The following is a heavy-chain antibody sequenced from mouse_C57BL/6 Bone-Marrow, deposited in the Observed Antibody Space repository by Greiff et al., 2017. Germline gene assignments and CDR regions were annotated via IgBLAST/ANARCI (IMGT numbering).Heavy chain of an antibody. CDR1: GFTFSSYA. CDR3: ARMDDHY. J-gene: IGHJ2*01. CDR2: ISDGGSYT. D-gene: IGHD2-12*01. V-gene: IGHV5-4*01. Sequence: EVQRVESGGGLVKPGGSLKLSCAASGFTFSSYAMSWVRQTPEQRLEWVATISDGGSYTYYPDNVKGRFTISRDNAKNNLYLQMSHLKSEDTAMYYCARMDDHYWGQGTTLTVSS.